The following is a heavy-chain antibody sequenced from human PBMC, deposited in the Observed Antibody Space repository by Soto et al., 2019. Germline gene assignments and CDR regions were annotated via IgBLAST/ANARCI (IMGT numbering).Heavy chain of an antibody. CDR1: GGSISSYY. CDR3: ASHPVYYDSSGYPLYYYYGMDV. Sequence: SETLSLTCTVSGGSISSYYWSWIRQPPGKGLEWIGYIYYSGSTNYNPSLKSRVTISVDTSKNQFSLKLSSVTAADTAVYYCASHPVYYDSSGYPLYYYYGMDVWGQGTTVTV. V-gene: IGHV4-59*01. D-gene: IGHD3-22*01. J-gene: IGHJ6*02. CDR2: IYYSGST.